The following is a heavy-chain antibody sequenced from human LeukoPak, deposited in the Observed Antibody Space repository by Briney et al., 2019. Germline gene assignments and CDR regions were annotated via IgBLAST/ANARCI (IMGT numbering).Heavy chain of an antibody. D-gene: IGHD2-2*01. Sequence: GESLKISCTGSGYNFTNYWIGWVRQMPGKGLEWMGIIYPGDSDTRYSPSFQGQVIISVDKSISTAYPQWSSLKASDTAMYYCATNSPSSTSLDFWGQGTMVTVSS. J-gene: IGHJ3*01. CDR3: ATNSPSSTSLDF. CDR1: GYNFTNYW. CDR2: IYPGDSDT. V-gene: IGHV5-51*01.